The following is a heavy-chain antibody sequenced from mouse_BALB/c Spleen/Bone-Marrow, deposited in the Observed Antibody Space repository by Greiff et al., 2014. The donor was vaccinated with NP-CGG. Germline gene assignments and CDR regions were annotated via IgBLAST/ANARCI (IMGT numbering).Heavy chain of an antibody. CDR3: ARDKNYGSYWYFDV. Sequence: EVQGVESGGGLVQPGGSLRLSCATSWFTFTDYYMSWVRQPPGKALEWLGFIRNKANGYTTEYSASVKGRFTISRDNSQSILHLQMNTLRAEDSATYYCARDKNYGSYWYFDVWGAGTTVTVSS. D-gene: IGHD2-1*01. V-gene: IGHV7-3*02. J-gene: IGHJ1*01. CDR1: WFTFTDYY. CDR2: IRNKANGYTT.